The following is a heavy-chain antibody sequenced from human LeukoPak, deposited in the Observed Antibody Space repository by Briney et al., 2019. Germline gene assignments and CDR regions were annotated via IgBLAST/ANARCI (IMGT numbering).Heavy chain of an antibody. CDR3: AKQLGYCSDGSCYFPY. V-gene: IGHV3-23*01. J-gene: IGHJ4*02. Sequence: GGFLRLSCAASGFTFSYYAMSWVRQAPGKGLECVSAISGSGGSTYYADSVKGRFTISRDNSKSTLCLQMNSLRAEDTAVYYCAKQLGYCSDGSCYFPYWGQGTLVTVSS. CDR1: GFTFSYYA. CDR2: ISGSGGST. D-gene: IGHD2-15*01.